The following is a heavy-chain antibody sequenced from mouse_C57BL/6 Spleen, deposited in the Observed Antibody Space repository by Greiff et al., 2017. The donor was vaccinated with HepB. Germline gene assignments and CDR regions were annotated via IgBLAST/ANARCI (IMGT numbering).Heavy chain of an antibody. CDR2: IKPSNGGT. D-gene: IGHD1-1*01. V-gene: IGHV1-53*01. CDR1: GYTFTSYW. Sequence: ASGYTFTSYWMHWVKQRPGQGLEWIGNIKPSNGGTNYNEKFKSKATLTVDKSSSTAYMQLSSLTSEDSAVYYCARYYYGSNWYFDVWGTGTTVTVSS. CDR3: ARYYYGSNWYFDV. J-gene: IGHJ1*03.